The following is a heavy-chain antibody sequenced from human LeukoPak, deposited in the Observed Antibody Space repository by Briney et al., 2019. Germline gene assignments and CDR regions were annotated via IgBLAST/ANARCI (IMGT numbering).Heavy chain of an antibody. CDR2: IYYSGST. Sequence: TLSLTCTVSGGSISSGGYYWSWIRQHPGKGLEWIGYIYYSGSTYYNPSLKSRVTISVDTSKNQFSLKLSSVTAADTAVYYCARGSVWFGELPPFDYWGQGTLVTVSS. CDR1: GGSISSGGYY. D-gene: IGHD3-10*01. V-gene: IGHV4-31*03. CDR3: ARGSVWFGELPPFDY. J-gene: IGHJ4*02.